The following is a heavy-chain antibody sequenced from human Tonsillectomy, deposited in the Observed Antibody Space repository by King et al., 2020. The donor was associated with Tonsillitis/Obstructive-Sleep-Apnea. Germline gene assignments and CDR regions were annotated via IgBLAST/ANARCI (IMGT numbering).Heavy chain of an antibody. J-gene: IGHJ5*02. D-gene: IGHD4/OR15-4a*01. CDR2: ISNSGSYK. V-gene: IGHV3-21*06. CDR1: GLTFSTYN. Sequence: VQLVESGGGLVKPGGSLRLSCAASGLTFSTYNMHWVRQAPRNGLEWVSSISNSGSYKYDPNSVKGRFTISRANAKNSLSLQMTSLRAEDTAVYYWARGTYGRYGDRDWFDPWGQGTLVTVSS. CDR3: ARGTYGRYGDRDWFDP.